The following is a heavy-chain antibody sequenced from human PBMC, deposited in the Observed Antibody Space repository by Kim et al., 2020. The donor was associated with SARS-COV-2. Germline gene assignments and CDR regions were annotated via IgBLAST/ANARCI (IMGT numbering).Heavy chain of an antibody. V-gene: IGHV5-51*01. CDR3: ARQDSSGYYHPDYYYYGMDV. Sequence: GESLKISCKGSGYSFTSYWIGWVRQMPGKGLEWMGIIYPGDSDTRYSPSFQGQVTISADKSISTAYLQWSSLKASDTAMYYCARQDSSGYYHPDYYYYGMDVWGQGTTVTVSS. CDR2: IYPGDSDT. D-gene: IGHD3-22*01. CDR1: GYSFTSYW. J-gene: IGHJ6*02.